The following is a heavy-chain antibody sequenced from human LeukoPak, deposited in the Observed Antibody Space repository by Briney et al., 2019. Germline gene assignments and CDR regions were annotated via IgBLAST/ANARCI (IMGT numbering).Heavy chain of an antibody. Sequence: GASLQISCKGSGYLFTSYWIGWVRQLPGKGLEWMGINYPGDSDTRYSPSFQGQVTISADKSISTAYLQWSSLKASDTAMYYCARGMTTVSRWFDPWGQGTLVTVSS. CDR1: GYLFTSYW. CDR3: ARGMTTVSRWFDP. V-gene: IGHV5-51*01. CDR2: NYPGDSDT. J-gene: IGHJ5*02. D-gene: IGHD4-17*01.